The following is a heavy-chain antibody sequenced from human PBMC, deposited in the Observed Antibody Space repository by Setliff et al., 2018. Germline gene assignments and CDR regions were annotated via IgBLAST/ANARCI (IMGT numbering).Heavy chain of an antibody. D-gene: IGHD3-22*01. CDR3: AKDRSRDYDDSSGYDH. Sequence: ASVKVSCKASGYIFTSYYIHWVRQAPGQGLEWMGLFNPSGGSTKYAEKFQGRVALTRDTSASTVYMELSSLRSEDTALYYCAKDRSRDYDDSSGYDHWGQGTLVTVSS. V-gene: IGHV1-46*01. CDR1: GYIFTSYY. CDR2: FNPSGGST. J-gene: IGHJ4*02.